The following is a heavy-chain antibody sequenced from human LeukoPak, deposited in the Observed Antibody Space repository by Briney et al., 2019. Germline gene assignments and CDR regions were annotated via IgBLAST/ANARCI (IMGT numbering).Heavy chain of an antibody. D-gene: IGHD3-3*01. CDR1: GGSISSSSYY. J-gene: IGHJ5*02. V-gene: IGHV4-39*01. CDR2: IYYSRST. CDR3: ARVEFRFLKGGHNWFDP. Sequence: SETLSLTCTVSGGSISSSSYYWGWIRQPPGKRLEWIGSIYYSRSTYYHPSLKSRVTISVDTSKNQFSLKLSSVTAADTAVYYCARVEFRFLKGGHNWFDPWGQGTLVTVSS.